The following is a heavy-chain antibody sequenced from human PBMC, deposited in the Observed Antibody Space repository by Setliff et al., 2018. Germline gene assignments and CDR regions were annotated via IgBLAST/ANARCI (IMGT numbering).Heavy chain of an antibody. Sequence: SETLSLTCTVSGGSFTTYYWSWIRQSPGKGLEWIGYIYYSGSTNYNPSLKSRVSISVDTSKNQFSLRLTSVTAADTAVYFCARGFDVCGGGACYTDGPYYFDYWGLGTLVTVS. J-gene: IGHJ4*02. V-gene: IGHV4-59*01. CDR2: IYYSGST. CDR3: ARGFDVCGGGACYTDGPYYFDY. CDR1: GGSFTTYY. D-gene: IGHD2-21*02.